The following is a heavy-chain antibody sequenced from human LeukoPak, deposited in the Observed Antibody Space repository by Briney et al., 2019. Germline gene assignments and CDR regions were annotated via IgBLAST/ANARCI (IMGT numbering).Heavy chain of an antibody. CDR1: GFIFSTYA. Sequence: GGSLRLSCAASGFIFSTYAMSWVRQAPGRGLEWVSSISDNGAGTYYAEAVKGRFTISRDNAKNSLYLQMNSLRAEDTAVYYCAELGITMIGGVWGKGTTVTISS. CDR2: ISDNGAGT. CDR3: AELGITMIGGV. J-gene: IGHJ6*04. D-gene: IGHD3-10*02. V-gene: IGHV3-23*01.